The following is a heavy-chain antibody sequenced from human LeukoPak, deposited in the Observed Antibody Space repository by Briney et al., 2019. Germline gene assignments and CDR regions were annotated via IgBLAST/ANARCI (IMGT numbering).Heavy chain of an antibody. D-gene: IGHD4-11*01. J-gene: IGHJ5*02. CDR2: IYTSGST. CDR1: GGSISSYY. CDR3: ARGAVTTWWFDP. V-gene: IGHV4-4*07. Sequence: SETLSLTCTVSGGSISSYYWSWIRQPAGKGLEWIGRIYTSGSTNYNPSLKSRVTMSVDTSKNQFTLKLSSVTAADTAVYYCARGAVTTWWFDPWGQGTLVTVSS.